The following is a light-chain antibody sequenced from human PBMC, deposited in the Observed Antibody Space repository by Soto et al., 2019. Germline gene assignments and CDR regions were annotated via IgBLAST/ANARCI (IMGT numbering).Light chain of an antibody. Sequence: EIVLTQSPATLSLSPGERATLSCRASQSVSSYLAWYQQKPGQAPRLLIYDASNRATGIPARFSGSGSGTDFTLNISSLEPEDFAVYYCQQRSNWPTMYTFGQGTKLEIK. CDR3: QQRSNWPTMYT. CDR1: QSVSSY. J-gene: IGKJ2*01. V-gene: IGKV3-11*01. CDR2: DAS.